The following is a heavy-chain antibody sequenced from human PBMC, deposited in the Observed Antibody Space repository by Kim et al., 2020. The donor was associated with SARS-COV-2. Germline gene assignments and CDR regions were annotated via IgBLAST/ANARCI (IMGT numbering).Heavy chain of an antibody. CDR2: INHSGST. D-gene: IGHD6-19*01. J-gene: IGHJ6*02. CDR1: GGSFSGYY. CDR3: ARGGPRYSSGWGPRDYGMDV. V-gene: IGHV4-34*01. Sequence: SETLSLTCAVYGGSFSGYYWSWIRQPPGKGLEWIGEINHSGSTNYNPSLKSRVTISVDTSKNQFSLKLSSVTAADTAVYYCARGGPRYSSGWGPRDYGMDVWGQGTTVTVSS.